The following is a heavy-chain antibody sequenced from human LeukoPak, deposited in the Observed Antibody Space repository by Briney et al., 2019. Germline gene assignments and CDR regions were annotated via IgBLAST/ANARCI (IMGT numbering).Heavy chain of an antibody. CDR1: GFTFSSYG. D-gene: IGHD3-10*01. J-gene: IGHJ4*02. Sequence: GGSLRLSCAASGFTFSSYGMHWVRQAPGKGLQWLANVKQDGSVKYYVDSVKGRFTISRDNAENSLHLQMNSLGADDTAVYYCARDYSATGSFDYWGQGTLVTVSS. V-gene: IGHV3-7*04. CDR2: VKQDGSVK. CDR3: ARDYSATGSFDY.